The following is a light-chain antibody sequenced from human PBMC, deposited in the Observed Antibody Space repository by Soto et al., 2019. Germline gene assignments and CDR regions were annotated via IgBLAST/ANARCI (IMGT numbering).Light chain of an antibody. CDR1: QSISSY. CDR2: AAS. CDR3: HQRYSPPLT. V-gene: IGKV1-39*01. J-gene: IGKJ4*01. Sequence: DIQMTQSPSSLSASVGDRVTITCRASQSISSYLNWYQQKPGKAPKLLIYAASSLQSGVPSRFSGSGSGTDFTLTISSLQPEDFATYYRHQRYSPPLTFGGGTKVELK.